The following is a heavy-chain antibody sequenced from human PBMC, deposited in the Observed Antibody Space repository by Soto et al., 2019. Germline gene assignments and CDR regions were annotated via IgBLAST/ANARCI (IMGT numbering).Heavy chain of an antibody. CDR1: GFTFSSYG. V-gene: IGHV3-30*18. CDR2: ISYDGSNK. D-gene: IGHD5-12*01. CDR3: AKDGGYDDFDY. Sequence: XGSLRLSGAASGFTFSSYGMHWVRQAPGKGLEWVAVISYDGSNKYYADSVKGRFTISRDNSKNTLYLQMNSLRAEDTAVYYCAKDGGYDDFDYWGQGTLVTVSS. J-gene: IGHJ4*02.